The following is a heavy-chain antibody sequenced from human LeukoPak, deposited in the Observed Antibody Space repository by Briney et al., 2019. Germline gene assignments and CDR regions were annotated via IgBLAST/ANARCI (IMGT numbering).Heavy chain of an antibody. CDR3: ARGPSSEGPIWYSSSWYFYSNPHHFDY. V-gene: IGHV4-39*07. J-gene: IGHJ4*02. CDR1: SGSISTSNYY. Sequence: NASETLSLTCTVSSGSISTSNYYWGWVRQPPGKALEWIGNIFYSGSTYYSPSFKSRVTISVDTSKNQFSLKLSSVTAADTAVYYCARGPSSEGPIWYSSSWYFYSNPHHFDYWGQGTLVTVSS. CDR2: IFYSGST. D-gene: IGHD6-13*01.